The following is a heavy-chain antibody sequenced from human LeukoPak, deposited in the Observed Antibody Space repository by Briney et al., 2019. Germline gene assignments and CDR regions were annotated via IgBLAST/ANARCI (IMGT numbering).Heavy chain of an antibody. CDR3: ARLEAATGNFHY. Sequence: SQTLSLICAVSGGSISSGGNSWSWIRQPPGKGLEWIGYIYHSGSTYYNPSLKSRVTISVDRSKNQFSLKLSSVTAADTAVYYCARLEAATGNFHYWGQGTLVTVSS. CDR2: IYHSGST. CDR1: GGSISSGGNS. D-gene: IGHD6-13*01. J-gene: IGHJ4*02. V-gene: IGHV4-30-2*01.